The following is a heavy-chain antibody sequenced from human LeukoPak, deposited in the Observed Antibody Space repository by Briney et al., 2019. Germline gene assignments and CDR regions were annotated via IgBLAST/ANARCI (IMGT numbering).Heavy chain of an antibody. CDR2: IYPGDSDT. V-gene: IGHV5-51*01. CDR3: ARQTYDFWSGYYRHNWFDP. CDR1: GYSFTSYW. J-gene: IGHJ5*02. D-gene: IGHD3-3*01. Sequence: GESLRISCKGSGYSFTSYWIGWVRQMPGKGLEWMGIIYPGDSDTRYSPSFQGQVTISADKSISTAYLQWSSLKASDTAMYYCARQTYDFWSGYYRHNWFDPWGQGTLVTVSS.